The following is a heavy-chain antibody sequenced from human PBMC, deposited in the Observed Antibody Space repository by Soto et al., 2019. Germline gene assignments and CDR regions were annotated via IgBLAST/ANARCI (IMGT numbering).Heavy chain of an antibody. Sequence: GGSLRLSCAASGFTFSSYWMHWVRQAPGKGLVWVSRINSDGSSTSYADSVKGRFTISRDNAKNTLYLQMNSLRAEDTAVYYCARGLSPIVATTILYHYYGMDVWGQGTTVTVSS. D-gene: IGHD5-12*01. CDR3: ARGLSPIVATTILYHYYGMDV. V-gene: IGHV3-74*01. J-gene: IGHJ6*02. CDR1: GFTFSSYW. CDR2: INSDGSST.